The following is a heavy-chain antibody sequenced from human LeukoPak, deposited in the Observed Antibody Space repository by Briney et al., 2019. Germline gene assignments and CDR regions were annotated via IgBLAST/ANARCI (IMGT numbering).Heavy chain of an antibody. CDR1: GYTFTSYD. Sequence: GASVKVSCKASGYTFTSYDINWVRQATGQGLEWMGWMNPNSGNTGYAQKFQGRVTMTRNTSISTAYMELSSLRSEDTAVYYCARGWREDNWNDAQKYYYYYMDVWGKGTTVTVSS. D-gene: IGHD1-1*01. J-gene: IGHJ6*03. CDR2: MNPNSGNT. V-gene: IGHV1-8*01. CDR3: ARGWREDNWNDAQKYYYYYMDV.